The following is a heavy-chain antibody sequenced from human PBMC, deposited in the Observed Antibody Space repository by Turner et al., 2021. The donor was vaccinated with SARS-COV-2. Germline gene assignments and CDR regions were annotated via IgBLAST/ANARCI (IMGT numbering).Heavy chain of an antibody. D-gene: IGHD2-2*01. V-gene: IGHV1-69*10. CDR1: GGTFSSYV. CDR3: AREGSSGEPHCSSTSCYPY. CDR2: IIPILSIA. Sequence: QVQLVQSGAEVKKPGSSVKVPCKASGGTFSSYVISWVRQAPGQGLEWMGGIIPILSIANYAQKVQGRVTITADKSTSTAYMELSSLRSEDTAVYYCAREGSSGEPHCSSTSCYPYWGQGTLVTVSS. J-gene: IGHJ4*02.